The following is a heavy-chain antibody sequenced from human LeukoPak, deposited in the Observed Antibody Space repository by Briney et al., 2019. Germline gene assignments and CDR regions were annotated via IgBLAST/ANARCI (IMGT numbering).Heavy chain of an antibody. J-gene: IGHJ4*02. D-gene: IGHD2-15*01. CDR1: GESFSGYY. Sequence: SETLSLTCAVYGESFSGYYWTWIRQPPGKGLEWIGEINHSGSTNYNPSLKSRVTISVDRSKNQFSLKLSSVTAADTAVYYCARAPSDYCSGGSCYSYYFDYWGQGTLVTVSS. CDR3: ARAPSDYCSGGSCYSYYFDY. V-gene: IGHV4-34*01. CDR2: INHSGST.